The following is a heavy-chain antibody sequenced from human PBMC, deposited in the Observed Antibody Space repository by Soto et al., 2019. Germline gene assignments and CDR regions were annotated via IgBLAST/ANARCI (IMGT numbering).Heavy chain of an antibody. D-gene: IGHD4-17*01. J-gene: IGHJ4*02. CDR1: GGSISSSSYY. CDR2: IYYSGST. V-gene: IGHV4-39*02. Sequence: QLQLQESGPGLVKPSETLSLTCTVSGGSISSSSYYWGWIRQPPGKGLEWIGSIYYSGSTYYNPSLNSPVTISADTSNNHFSLKLSSVTAADTAVYYCARGFPTVLTFDYWGQGTLVTVSS. CDR3: ARGFPTVLTFDY.